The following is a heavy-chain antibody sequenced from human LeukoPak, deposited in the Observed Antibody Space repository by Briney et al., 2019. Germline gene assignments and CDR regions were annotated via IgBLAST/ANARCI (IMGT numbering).Heavy chain of an antibody. Sequence: GGSLRLSCAVSGFSFSGCSMNWVRQAPGKGLEWVSSISSGSGYIYYADSVKGRFTISRDNAKNSLYLQMNSLRAEDTAVYYCARGIWQLLNNWFDPWGQGTLVTVSS. CDR3: ARGIWQLLNNWFDP. J-gene: IGHJ5*02. V-gene: IGHV3-21*06. D-gene: IGHD1-1*01. CDR1: GFSFSGCS. CDR2: ISSGSGYI.